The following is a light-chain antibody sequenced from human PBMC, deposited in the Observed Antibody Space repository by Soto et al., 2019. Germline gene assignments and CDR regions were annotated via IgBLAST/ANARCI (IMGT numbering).Light chain of an antibody. CDR1: QSISTW. CDR2: DAS. CDR3: QQYYVFRT. J-gene: IGKJ1*01. V-gene: IGKV1-5*01. Sequence: DIQMTQSPSTLSATVGDRVTITCRASQSISTWLAWYQQKPGKAPKLLIYDASSLEVGVPSRVSGSGSRTEFTLTISSLQPDDYGTYYCQQYYVFRTFGQGTKVDIK.